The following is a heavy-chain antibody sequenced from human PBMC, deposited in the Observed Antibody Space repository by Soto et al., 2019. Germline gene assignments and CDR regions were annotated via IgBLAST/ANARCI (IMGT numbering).Heavy chain of an antibody. CDR2: INPSGATT. CDR1: GYTFTSYH. J-gene: IGHJ4*02. D-gene: IGHD7-27*01. CDR3: ARAQAWGIHDY. Sequence: QVQLVQSGAEVKKPGASVRISCKASGYTFTSYHIHWVRQAPGQGLGWMGIINPSGATTTYAQRFQDRVTMTRDTSTSTVYIDLSSLRSDDTAVYYCARAQAWGIHDYWGQGTLVTVSS. V-gene: IGHV1-46*03.